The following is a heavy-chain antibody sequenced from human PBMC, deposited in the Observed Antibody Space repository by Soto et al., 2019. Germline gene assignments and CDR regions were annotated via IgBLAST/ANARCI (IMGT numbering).Heavy chain of an antibody. J-gene: IGHJ4*02. V-gene: IGHV3-73*01. Sequence: EVQLLESGGDLVQPGGSLRLSCAASGITLSSYAMSWVRQASGKGLEWVGRIRSKANSYATAYAPSVKGRFTVSRDDSRNTTYLQLNSLKSEDTAVYYCTPEGTGFDYWGQGTLVTVSS. CDR3: TPEGTGFDY. D-gene: IGHD1-1*01. CDR1: GITLSSYA. CDR2: IRSKANSYAT.